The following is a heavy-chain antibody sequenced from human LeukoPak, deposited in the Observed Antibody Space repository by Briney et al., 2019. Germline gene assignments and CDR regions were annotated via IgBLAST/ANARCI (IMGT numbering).Heavy chain of an antibody. D-gene: IGHD3-10*01. CDR2: IYYSGSI. CDR3: ARQTGSGLFTLP. J-gene: IGHJ4*02. Sequence: SETLSLTCTVSGGSISSSSYYWGWIRQPPGKGLEWIGSIYYSGSIYYNPSLKSRVTISVDTSKNQFSLKLTSVTAADTAVYYCARQTGSGLFTLPGGQGTLVTVSS. CDR1: GGSISSSSYY. V-gene: IGHV4-39*01.